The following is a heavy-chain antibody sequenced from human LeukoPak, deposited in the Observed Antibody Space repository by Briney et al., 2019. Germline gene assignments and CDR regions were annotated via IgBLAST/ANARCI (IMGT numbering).Heavy chain of an antibody. Sequence: SETLSLTCTVSGGSISSYYWSWIRQPAGKGLEWIGRIYTSGSTNYNPSLKSRVTMSVDTSKNQFSLKLSSVTAADTAVYYCARCPYYYDSSDYSNFYYYGMDVWGQGTTVTVSS. D-gene: IGHD3-22*01. CDR2: IYTSGST. J-gene: IGHJ6*02. V-gene: IGHV4-4*07. CDR3: ARCPYYYDSSDYSNFYYYGMDV. CDR1: GGSISSYY.